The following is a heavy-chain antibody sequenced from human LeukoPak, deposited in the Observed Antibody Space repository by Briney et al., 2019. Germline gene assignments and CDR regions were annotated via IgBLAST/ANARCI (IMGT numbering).Heavy chain of an antibody. CDR2: INRDGSDN. J-gene: IGHJ4*02. V-gene: IGHV3-7*01. D-gene: IGHD6-19*01. Sequence: GSLRLSCAASGVTFSNYWMSWVRQAPGKGLEWVSNINRDGSDNYYVGSVEGRFTISRDNAKNSLYLQMSSLRAEDTAIYYCARALYNRGWYPDYFDSWGQGTLVTVSA. CDR1: GVTFSNYW. CDR3: ARALYNRGWYPDYFDS.